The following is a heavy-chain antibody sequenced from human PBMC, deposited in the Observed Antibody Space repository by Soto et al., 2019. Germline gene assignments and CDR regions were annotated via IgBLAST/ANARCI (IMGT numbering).Heavy chain of an antibody. J-gene: IGHJ4*02. Sequence: QVQLVESGGGVVQPGRSLRLSCAASGFTFSSYGMHWVRQAPGKGLEWVAVIWYDGSNKYYADSVKGRFTISRDKSKNTLYLQMNSLRAEDTAVYYCARDDEGTDYWGQGTLVTVSS. CDR1: GFTFSSYG. CDR3: ARDDEGTDY. V-gene: IGHV3-33*01. CDR2: IWYDGSNK.